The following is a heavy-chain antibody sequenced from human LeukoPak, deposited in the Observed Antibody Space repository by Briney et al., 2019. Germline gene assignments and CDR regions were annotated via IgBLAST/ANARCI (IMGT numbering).Heavy chain of an antibody. CDR3: ASSSIAGLTYYFDS. Sequence: PSETLSLTCTVSGGSIGSSVHYWGWIRQPPGKGLEWIGSMYYSGSSYYNPSLKSRVTISVDTSKNQFYLKLNSVTAADTAVYYCASSSIAGLTYYFDSWGQGALVTVSS. J-gene: IGHJ4*02. D-gene: IGHD2-21*01. V-gene: IGHV4-39*07. CDR2: MYYSGSS. CDR1: GGSIGSSVHY.